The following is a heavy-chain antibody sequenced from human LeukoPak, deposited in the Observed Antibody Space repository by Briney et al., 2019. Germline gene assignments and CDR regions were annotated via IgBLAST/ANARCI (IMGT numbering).Heavy chain of an antibody. CDR3: AVAPWAGMDV. Sequence: SETLSLTCTVSGGSISSYYWSWIRQPPGKGLEWIGYIYYSGSTNYNPSLKSRVTISVDTSKNQLSLKLSSVTAADTAVYYCAVAPWAGMDVWGQGTTVTVSS. J-gene: IGHJ6*02. CDR2: IYYSGST. V-gene: IGHV4-59*01. CDR1: GGSISSYY. D-gene: IGHD7-27*01.